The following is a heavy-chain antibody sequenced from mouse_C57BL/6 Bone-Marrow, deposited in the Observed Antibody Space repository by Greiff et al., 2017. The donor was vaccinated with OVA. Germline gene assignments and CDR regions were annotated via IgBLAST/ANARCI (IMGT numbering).Heavy chain of an antibody. V-gene: IGHV6-6*01. CDR2: IRNKANNHAT. D-gene: IGHD2-14*01. CDR1: GFTFSDAW. CDR3: TRNSLGSGPRYYYAMDY. Sequence: EVMLVESGGGLVQPGGSMKLSCAASGFTFSDAWMDWVRQSPEKGLEWVAEIRNKANNHATYYAESVKGRFTISRDDSKSSVYLQMNSLRAEDTGIYYCTRNSLGSGPRYYYAMDYWGQGTSVTVSS. J-gene: IGHJ4*01.